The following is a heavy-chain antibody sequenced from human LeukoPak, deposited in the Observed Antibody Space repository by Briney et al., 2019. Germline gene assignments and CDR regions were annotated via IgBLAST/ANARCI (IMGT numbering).Heavy chain of an antibody. D-gene: IGHD2-15*01. Sequence: GESLKISCQGSGYSFTSYWIGWVRQMPGKGRGWMGIIYPGDSDTTYSPSFQGQVTISADKSISTSYLQWSSLKASYTAMYYSARYYCSGGSCHGSYYFDSWGQGTLVTVSS. CDR2: IYPGDSDT. J-gene: IGHJ4*02. CDR3: ARYYCSGGSCHGSYYFDS. V-gene: IGHV5-51*01. CDR1: GYSFTSYW.